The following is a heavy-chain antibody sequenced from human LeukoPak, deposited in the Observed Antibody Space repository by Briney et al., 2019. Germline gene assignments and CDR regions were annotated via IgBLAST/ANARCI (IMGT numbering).Heavy chain of an antibody. CDR2: ISYDGSNK. Sequence: GGSLRLSCAASGFTFSSYGMHWVRQAPGKGLEWVAVISYDGSNKYYADSVKGRFTISRDNSKNTLYLQMNSLRAEDTAVYYCARDGDYRGFDYWGQGTLVTVSS. D-gene: IGHD4-11*01. J-gene: IGHJ4*02. V-gene: IGHV3-30*03. CDR3: ARDGDYRGFDY. CDR1: GFTFSSYG.